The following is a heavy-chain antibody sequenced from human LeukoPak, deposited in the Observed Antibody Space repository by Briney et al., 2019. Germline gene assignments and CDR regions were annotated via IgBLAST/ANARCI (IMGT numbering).Heavy chain of an antibody. CDR1: GDSINNNNYY. J-gene: IGHJ3*01. CDR3: ARITDRTIFGEIMHGFDV. CDR2: IYYNGRT. D-gene: IGHD3-3*01. Sequence: SETLPLTCTVSGDSINNNNYYWGWIRQPPGEGLEWTGNIYYNGRTYYSPSLKSRGTISVDTSNNQFSLKLNSVTAADTAVYYCARITDRTIFGEIMHGFDVWGQGTPVTVSS. V-gene: IGHV4-39*01.